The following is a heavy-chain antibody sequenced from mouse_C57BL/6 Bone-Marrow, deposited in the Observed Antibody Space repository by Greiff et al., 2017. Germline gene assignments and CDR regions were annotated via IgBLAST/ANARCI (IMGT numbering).Heavy chain of an antibody. J-gene: IGHJ2*01. CDR1: GYTFTSYW. Sequence: QVQLQQPGTELVKPGASVKLSCKASGYTFTSYWMHWVKQRPGHGLEWIGNINPSNGGTNYNEKFKSKATLTVDKSSSTAYMQLSSLTSEDSAVCYWARDSIDYCNCGYWGQGTTLTVSS. CDR3: ARDSIDYCNCGY. CDR2: INPSNGGT. D-gene: IGHD2-1*01. V-gene: IGHV1-53*01.